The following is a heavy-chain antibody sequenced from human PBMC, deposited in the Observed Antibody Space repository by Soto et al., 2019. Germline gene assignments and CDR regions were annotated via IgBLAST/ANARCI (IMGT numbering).Heavy chain of an antibody. CDR1: GFRFTSYW. CDR2: MYPGDSDT. CDR3: ARIYWETATVKYFDS. D-gene: IGHD1-26*01. V-gene: IGHV5-51*01. Sequence: GESLKISCQTSGFRFTSYWIAWVRQKPGKGLEWMGMMYPGDSDTRYSPSFQGQVSISADKSITTVHLQWSGLKASDTAMYYCARIYWETATVKYFDSWGQGTLVTVSS. J-gene: IGHJ4*02.